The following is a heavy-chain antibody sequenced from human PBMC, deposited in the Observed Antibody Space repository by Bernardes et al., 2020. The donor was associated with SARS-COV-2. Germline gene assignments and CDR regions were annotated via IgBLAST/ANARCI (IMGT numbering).Heavy chain of an antibody. CDR2: INKYSTDI. CDR3: GRDSDWRRDF. J-gene: IGHJ4*02. D-gene: IGHD3-9*01. Sequence: GGSLRLSCTASGFTFGAYNMNWVRQAPGKGLEWVYFINKYSTDIHYADSVKGRFSISRDNAKNSLYLQMNSLRDEDTAVYYCGRDSDWRRDFWGQGTLVTVSS. V-gene: IGHV3-48*02. CDR1: GFTFGAYN.